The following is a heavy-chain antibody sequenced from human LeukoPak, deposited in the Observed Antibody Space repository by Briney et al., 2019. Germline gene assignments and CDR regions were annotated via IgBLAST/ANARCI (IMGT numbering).Heavy chain of an antibody. CDR2: IYYSGST. CDR3: AREYNGGAPNWFDP. D-gene: IGHD3-16*01. Sequence: SETLSLTCTVSGGSISSYYWSWIRQPPGKGLEWIGYIYYSGSTNYNPSLKSRVTISVDTSKNQFSLKLSSVPAADTAVYYCAREYNGGAPNWFDPWGQGTLVTVSS. V-gene: IGHV4-59*01. CDR1: GGSISSYY. J-gene: IGHJ5*02.